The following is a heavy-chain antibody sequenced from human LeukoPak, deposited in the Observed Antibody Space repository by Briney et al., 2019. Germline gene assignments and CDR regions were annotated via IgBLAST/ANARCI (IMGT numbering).Heavy chain of an antibody. Sequence: GGSLRLSCAAPGFAFCSDWMNSGRRAPGKGVEWVANIKQDGSEEYSVDSVTGPFTISRENAKSSLYLQMNSLRVEDTAVYYCATSRTLDPWGQGTLVTVSS. J-gene: IGHJ5*02. V-gene: IGHV3-7*05. CDR1: GFAFCSDW. CDR3: ATSRTLDP. CDR2: IKQDGSEE.